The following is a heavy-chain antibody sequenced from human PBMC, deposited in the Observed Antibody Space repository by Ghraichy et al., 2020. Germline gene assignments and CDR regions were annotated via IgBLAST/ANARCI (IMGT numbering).Heavy chain of an antibody. CDR3: ARGVGGYYVQLDY. CDR1: GFTFSSYA. Sequence: GGSLRLSCAASGFTFSSYAMSWLRQAPGKGLEWVSAIRAGGGSAYYADSVKGRFTISRDNSKNTLYLQMNSLRAEDTAVYYCARGVGGYYVQLDYWDQGTLVTVSS. V-gene: IGHV3-23*01. D-gene: IGHD3-3*01. J-gene: IGHJ4*02. CDR2: IRAGGGSA.